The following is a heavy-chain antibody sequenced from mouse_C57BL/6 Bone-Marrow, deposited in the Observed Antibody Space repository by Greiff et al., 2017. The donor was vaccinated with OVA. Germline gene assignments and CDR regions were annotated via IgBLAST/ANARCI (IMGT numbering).Heavy chain of an antibody. CDR2: IHPNSGST. CDR3: ARSGYDYPWFAY. J-gene: IGHJ3*01. V-gene: IGHV1-64*01. CDR1: GYTFTSYW. Sequence: QVQLQQSGAELVKPGASVKLSCKASGYTFTSYWMHWVKQRPGQGLEWIGMIHPNSGSTNYNEKFKSKATLTVDKSSSTAYMQLSSLTSEDSAVYYCARSGYDYPWFAYWGQGTLVTVSA. D-gene: IGHD2-4*01.